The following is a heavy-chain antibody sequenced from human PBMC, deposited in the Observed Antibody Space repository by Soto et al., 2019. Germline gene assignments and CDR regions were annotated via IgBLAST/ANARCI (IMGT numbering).Heavy chain of an antibody. D-gene: IGHD6-19*01. Sequence: SVKVSCKASGGTFSSYAISWVRQAPGQGLEWMGGIIPIFGTANYAQKFQGRVTITADESTSTAYMELSSLRSEDTAVYYYERDLPSVAGTTRYYYYGMDVWGQGTTVTVSS. CDR2: IIPIFGTA. V-gene: IGHV1-69*13. CDR1: GGTFSSYA. J-gene: IGHJ6*02. CDR3: ERDLPSVAGTTRYYYYGMDV.